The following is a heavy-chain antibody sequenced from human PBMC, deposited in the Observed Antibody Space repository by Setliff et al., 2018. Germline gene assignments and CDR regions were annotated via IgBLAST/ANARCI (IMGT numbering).Heavy chain of an antibody. CDR1: GYTFRQSI. CDR2: INPLTGET. J-gene: IGHJ4*02. D-gene: IGHD2-8*01. V-gene: IGHV1-18*01. CDR3: VRDFGANRGNFDY. Sequence: ASVKVSCKASGYTFRQSIVSWVRQAPGQGFEWMGWINPLTGETSYAHTFRGRLSMTTDTSTTTVYMNLRGLRFNDTALYYGVRDFGANRGNFDYWGQGTVVTVSS.